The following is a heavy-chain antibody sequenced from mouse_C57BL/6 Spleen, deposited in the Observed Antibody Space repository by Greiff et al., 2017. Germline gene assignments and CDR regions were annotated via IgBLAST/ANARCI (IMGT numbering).Heavy chain of an antibody. CDR1: GYTFTDYY. V-gene: IGHV1-26*01. J-gene: IGHJ1*03. CDR2: INPNNGGT. Sequence: VQLQQSGPELVKPGASVKISCKASGYTFTDYYMNWVKQSHGKSLEWIGDINPNNGGTSYNQKFKGKATLTVDKSSSTAYMELRSLTSEDAAVYYCARRTDYYGPYWYFDVWGTGTTVTVSS. D-gene: IGHD1-1*01. CDR3: ARRTDYYGPYWYFDV.